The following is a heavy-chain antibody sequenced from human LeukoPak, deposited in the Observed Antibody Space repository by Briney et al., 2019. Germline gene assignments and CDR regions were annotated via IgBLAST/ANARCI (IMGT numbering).Heavy chain of an antibody. D-gene: IGHD5-24*01. Sequence: ASVKVSCKASGYTFTGYYMHWVRQAPGQGLEWMGWIDPDSGGTHYAQKFQGRVTMTRDTSISTAYMELSRLRSDDTAVLYCARAGDGYTYWGQGTLVTVSS. V-gene: IGHV1-2*02. CDR1: GYTFTGYY. J-gene: IGHJ4*02. CDR3: ARAGDGYTY. CDR2: IDPDSGGT.